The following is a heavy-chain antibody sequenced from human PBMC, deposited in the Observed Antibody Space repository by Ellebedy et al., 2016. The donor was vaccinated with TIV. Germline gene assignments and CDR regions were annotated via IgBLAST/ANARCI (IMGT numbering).Heavy chain of an antibody. J-gene: IGHJ4*02. CDR2: IDNTGRTT. CDR3: AGGISVAGTSLGF. D-gene: IGHD6-19*01. Sequence: GGSLRLSCAASGFTFSSYWMHWVRQAPGKGLMSVSRIDNTGRTTSYADSVKGRFTISRDDANNILYLQMSSLAAEDTAVYDSAGGISVAGTSLGFWGQGTLVTVSS. V-gene: IGHV3-74*01. CDR1: GFTFSSYW.